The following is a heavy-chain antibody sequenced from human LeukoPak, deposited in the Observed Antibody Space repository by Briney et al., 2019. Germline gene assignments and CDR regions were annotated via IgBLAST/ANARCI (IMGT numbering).Heavy chain of an antibody. CDR2: ISDSGDST. D-gene: IGHD3-10*01. J-gene: IGHJ4*02. CDR1: GLTFSSYS. CDR3: TKWSGFGND. Sequence: QPGGSLRLSCAASGLTFSSYSMTWVRQTPGKGLEWVSGISDSGDSTYYADSVKGRFTISRDNSRNTLYLEMNSLRAEDTAVYYCTKWSGFGNDWGQGTLVTVSS. V-gene: IGHV3-23*01.